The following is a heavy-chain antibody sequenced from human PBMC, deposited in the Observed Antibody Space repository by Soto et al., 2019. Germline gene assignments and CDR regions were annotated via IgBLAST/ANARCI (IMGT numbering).Heavy chain of an antibody. CDR3: ARPRSSSRNYYGMDV. CDR1: GYSFTSYW. CDR2: IYPGDSDT. D-gene: IGHD6-13*01. V-gene: IGHV5-51*03. Sequence: EVQLVQSGAEVKKPGESLKISCKGSGYSFTSYWIGWVRQMPGKGLESMGIIYPGDSDTSYSPSFQGQVTISADKSISTAYVQWSSLKASDTAMYYCARPRSSSRNYYGMDVWGQGTTVTVS. J-gene: IGHJ6*02.